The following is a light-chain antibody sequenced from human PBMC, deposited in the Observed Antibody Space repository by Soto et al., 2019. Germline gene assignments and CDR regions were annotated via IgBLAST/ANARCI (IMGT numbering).Light chain of an antibody. CDR1: SSNIGTNT. J-gene: IGLJ3*02. Sequence: QSVLTQPPSASGTPGQRVTISCSGSSSNIGTNTVNWYQQLPGTAPKLLIYANNQRPSGVPVRFSGSRSGTSASLAISGLQSQDEADYYCAAWDNSLNAWVFGGGTQLTVL. CDR2: ANN. V-gene: IGLV1-44*01. CDR3: AAWDNSLNAWV.